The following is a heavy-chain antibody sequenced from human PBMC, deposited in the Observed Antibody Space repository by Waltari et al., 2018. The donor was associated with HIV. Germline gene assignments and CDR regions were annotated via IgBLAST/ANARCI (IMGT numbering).Heavy chain of an antibody. CDR2: INAGNGNT. J-gene: IGHJ4*02. CDR3: ASPLKGDLVGFRELENFDY. Sequence: QVQLVQSGAEVKKPGASVKVSCKASGYTFTSYAMHWVRQAPGQRLEWMGWINAGNGNTKYSQKFQGRVTITRDTSASTAYMELSSLRSEDTAVYYCASPLKGDLVGFRELENFDYWGQGTLVTVSS. CDR1: GYTFTSYA. V-gene: IGHV1-3*01. D-gene: IGHD1-1*01.